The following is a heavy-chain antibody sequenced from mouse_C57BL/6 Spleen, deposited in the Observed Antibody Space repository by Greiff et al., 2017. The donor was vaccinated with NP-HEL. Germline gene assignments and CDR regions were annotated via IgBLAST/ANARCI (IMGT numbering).Heavy chain of an antibody. CDR3: TRSPAGTGYYAMDY. V-gene: IGHV1-15*01. J-gene: IGHJ4*01. D-gene: IGHD4-1*01. Sequence: VQLQESGAELVRPGASVTLSCKASGYTFTDYEMHWVKQTPVHGLEWIGAIDPETGGTAYNQKFKGKAILTADKSSSTAYMELRSLTSEDSAVYYCTRSPAGTGYYAMDYWGQGTSVTVSS. CDR1: GYTFTDYE. CDR2: IDPETGGT.